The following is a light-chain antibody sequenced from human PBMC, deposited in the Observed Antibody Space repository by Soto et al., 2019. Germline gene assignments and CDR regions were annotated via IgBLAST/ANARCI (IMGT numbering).Light chain of an antibody. J-gene: IGKJ1*01. CDR3: QHYNSYSEA. CDR1: QTISSW. V-gene: IGKV1-5*03. Sequence: SQMNQAPSTLSVSIGDKVTITCRASQTISSWLAWYQQKPGKAPKLLIYKASTLKSGVPSRFSGSGSGTEFTLTISSLQPDDFATYYCQHYNSYSEAFGQGTKVDIK. CDR2: KAS.